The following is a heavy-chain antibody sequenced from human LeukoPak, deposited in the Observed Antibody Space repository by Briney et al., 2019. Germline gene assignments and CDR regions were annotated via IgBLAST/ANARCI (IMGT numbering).Heavy chain of an antibody. CDR3: AKKSQTSGWTYFDH. Sequence: GGSLRLSCAASGVTLSSYAMSWARQAPGKGLEWVSGISSSGSGGNTYYADSVKGRFTISRDSSKNTLFLHMNTLRAEDTAIYYCAKKSQTSGWTYFDHWGQGTLVTVSS. J-gene: IGHJ4*02. D-gene: IGHD6-19*01. V-gene: IGHV3-23*01. CDR1: GVTLSSYA. CDR2: ISSSGSGGNT.